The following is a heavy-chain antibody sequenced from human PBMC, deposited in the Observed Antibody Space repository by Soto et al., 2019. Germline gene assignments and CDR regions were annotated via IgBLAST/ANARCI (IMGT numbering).Heavy chain of an antibody. Sequence: EVQVLESGGVLVHPGGSLRLSCAASGFSFDSIGMSWVRQAPGKGLDWVSGFSGSAGSTYYADSVRGRFTISRDSSKNTVYLQMNSLRAEDTAVYYCARGSAMTPRPGAYWSQGTLVTVSS. CDR1: GFSFDSIG. CDR2: FSGSAGST. CDR3: ARGSAMTPRPGAY. D-gene: IGHD2-2*01. J-gene: IGHJ4*02. V-gene: IGHV3-23*01.